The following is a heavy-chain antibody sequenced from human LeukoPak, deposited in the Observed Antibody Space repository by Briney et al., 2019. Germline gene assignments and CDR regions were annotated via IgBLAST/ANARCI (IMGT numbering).Heavy chain of an antibody. V-gene: IGHV3-30*03. CDR2: ISYDGSNK. J-gene: IGHJ4*02. D-gene: IGHD3-10*01. CDR1: GFTFSSYG. CDR3: ASGFGY. Sequence: PGGSLRLSCAASGFTFSSYGMHWVRQAPGKGLEWVAVISYDGSNKYYADSVKGRFTISRDNSKNTLYLQMNSLRAEDTAVYCCASGFGYWGQGTLVTVSS.